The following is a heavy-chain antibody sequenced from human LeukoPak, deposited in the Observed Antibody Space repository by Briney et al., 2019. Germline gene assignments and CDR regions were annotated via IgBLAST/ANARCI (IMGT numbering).Heavy chain of an antibody. CDR1: GFTVSSSY. CDR3: ARDGGVSDWYFDL. J-gene: IGHJ2*01. D-gene: IGHD3-16*01. Sequence: GGSLRLSCAASGFTVSSSYMSWVRQAPGKGLEWVSVIYSGGSTYYADSVRGRFSISRDNSKNTLYLQMNSLRAEDTAVYYCARDGGVSDWYFDLWGRGTLVTVSS. V-gene: IGHV3-66*01. CDR2: IYSGGST.